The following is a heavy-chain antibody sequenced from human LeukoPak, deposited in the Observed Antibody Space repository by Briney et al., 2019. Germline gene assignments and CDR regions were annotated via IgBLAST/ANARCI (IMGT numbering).Heavy chain of an antibody. D-gene: IGHD2-2*01. J-gene: IGHJ1*01. Sequence: GGSLRLSCAASGFDFSTYAMHWVRLTPGKGLEFVSAISKSGDDTSYGNDVKGRFTISRDNIKNTVDLEMGSLRVDDTGIYYCATIPEYWGQGTVVTGSS. CDR1: GFDFSTYA. CDR2: ISKSGDDT. V-gene: IGHV3-64*01. CDR3: ATIPEY.